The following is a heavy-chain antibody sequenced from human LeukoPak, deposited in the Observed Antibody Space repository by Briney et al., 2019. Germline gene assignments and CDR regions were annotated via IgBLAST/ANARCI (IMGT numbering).Heavy chain of an antibody. J-gene: IGHJ4*02. CDR3: ARGLNSGVGPAAY. V-gene: IGHV3-48*01. Sequence: GGSLRLSCAASGFTFSSYSMNWVRQAPGKGLEWVSYISSSSGTIYYADSVKGRFTISRDNAKNSLYLRVNSLRPEDTAVYYCARGLNSGVGPAAYWGQGTLVTVSS. D-gene: IGHD6-13*01. CDR2: ISSSSGTI. CDR1: GFTFSSYS.